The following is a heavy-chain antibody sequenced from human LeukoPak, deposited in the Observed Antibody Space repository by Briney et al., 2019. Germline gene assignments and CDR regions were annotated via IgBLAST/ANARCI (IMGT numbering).Heavy chain of an antibody. V-gene: IGHV4-30-4*02. CDR2: IYYSGST. D-gene: IGHD3-3*01. Sequence: SETLSLTCTVSGGSISSGDYYWSWIRQPPGKGLEWIGYIYYSGSTYYNPSLKSRVTISVDTSKNQFSLKLSSVTAADTAIYYCARENPSGYNRPIDYWGQGTLVTVSS. CDR3: ARENPSGYNRPIDY. J-gene: IGHJ4*02. CDR1: GGSISSGDYY.